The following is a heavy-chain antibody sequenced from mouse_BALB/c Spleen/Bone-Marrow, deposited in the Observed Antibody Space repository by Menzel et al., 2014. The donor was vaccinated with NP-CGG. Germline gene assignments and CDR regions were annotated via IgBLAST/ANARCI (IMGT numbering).Heavy chain of an antibody. CDR1: GYNFISYW. D-gene: IGHD1-3*01. V-gene: IGHV1S81*02. CDR2: INPGNGRT. J-gene: IGHJ1*01. Sequence: QVQLQQSGAELVKPGASVKLSCKASGYNFISYWIHWVKQRPGQGLEWIGEINPGNGRTNYNEKFKNKATLTIDKSSSTAYMQLSRLTSDDSAVYYCARRGKGYFDVWGAGTPVTVSS. CDR3: ARRGKGYFDV.